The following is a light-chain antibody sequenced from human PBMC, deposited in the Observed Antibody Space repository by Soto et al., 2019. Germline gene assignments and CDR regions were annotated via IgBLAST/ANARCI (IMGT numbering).Light chain of an antibody. CDR1: QTIPTGF. J-gene: IGKJ2*01. CDR3: QQYDTSPVT. CDR2: GAS. V-gene: IGKV3-20*01. Sequence: DILLTQFPGTLSLSPGERATLSCRASQTIPTGFLAWFQQKSGQAPRLLIYGASTRATGIPDRISGSGSGTDFTLTISRVEPEDSAVYYCQQYDTSPVTFGQGTNLEI.